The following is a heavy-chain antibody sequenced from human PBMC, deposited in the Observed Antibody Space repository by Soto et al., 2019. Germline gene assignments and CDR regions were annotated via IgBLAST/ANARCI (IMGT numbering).Heavy chain of an antibody. Sequence: QITLNESGPTLVKHMQTLTLTCNFSGFSLDTTAVGVGWLRQPPGKPLESLALIYWYVDKRYNPSQTNRYIITQDTSKNQLVLKLTDLAPEDTGTYFCAHLLFRVTFVLAVTFEYPGQGVRDSVSS. CDR2: IYWYVDK. D-gene: IGHD2-21*01. CDR3: AHLLFRVTFVLAVTFEY. CDR1: GFSLDTTAVG. V-gene: IGHV2-5*01. J-gene: IGHJ4*02.